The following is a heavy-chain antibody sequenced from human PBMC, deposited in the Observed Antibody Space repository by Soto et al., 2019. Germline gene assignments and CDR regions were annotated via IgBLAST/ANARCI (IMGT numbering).Heavy chain of an antibody. Sequence: ASVKVSCKASGYTFTGYYMHWVRQAPGQGLEWMGWINPNSGGTNYAQKFQGWVTMTRDTSISTAYMELSRLRSDDTAGYYCARGGQVRATTALLIGYYYGLDVWGQGTTVTVSS. V-gene: IGHV1-2*04. J-gene: IGHJ6*02. CDR3: ARGGQVRATTALLIGYYYGLDV. CDR2: INPNSGGT. D-gene: IGHD5-18*01. CDR1: GYTFTGYY.